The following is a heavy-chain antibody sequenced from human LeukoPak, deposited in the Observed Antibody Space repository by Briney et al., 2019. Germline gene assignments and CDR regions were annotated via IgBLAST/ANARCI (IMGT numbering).Heavy chain of an antibody. Sequence: GGSLRLSCAASGFTFSSYAMTWVRQAPGKGLEWVSVIGYSGGDIQYADSVKGRFTISRDNSKNTLYLQMNSLRVEDTAVYYCAKYVPPTTVVTRFFDYWGQGTLVTVSS. D-gene: IGHD4-23*01. CDR2: IGYSGGDI. J-gene: IGHJ4*02. CDR3: AKYVPPTTVVTRFFDY. V-gene: IGHV3-23*01. CDR1: GFTFSSYA.